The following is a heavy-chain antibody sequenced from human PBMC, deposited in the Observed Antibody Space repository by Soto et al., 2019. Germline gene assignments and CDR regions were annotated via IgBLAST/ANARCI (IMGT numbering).Heavy chain of an antibody. V-gene: IGHV1-3*01. Sequence: AAVKASCEACGYTFTTYAMHWVRQAPGQRLEWMGWIHAGNGNTEHSQKFQGRVTITRDTSASTAYLELGSLRSEDTAVYYCARPPCSSTFPYNSYAYCRYVWG. CDR3: ARPPCSSTFPYNSYAYCRYV. CDR2: IHAGNGNT. J-gene: IGHJ6*01. D-gene: IGHD2-2*01. CDR1: GYTFTTYA.